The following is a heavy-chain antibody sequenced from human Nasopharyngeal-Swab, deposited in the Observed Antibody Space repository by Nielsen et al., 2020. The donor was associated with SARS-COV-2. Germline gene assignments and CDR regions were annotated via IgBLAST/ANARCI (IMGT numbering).Heavy chain of an antibody. J-gene: IGHJ6*02. V-gene: IGHV3-21*01. CDR2: ISSSSSYM. D-gene: IGHD3-9*01. Sequence: ESLKISFAASGFTFSSYSLNWVPQAPGKGLEWVSSISSSSSYMYYADSVKGRFTISRDNAKNSVYLQMNSLRAEDTAVYYCVRDRLNGGGMDVWGQGTTVTVSS. CDR1: GFTFSSYS. CDR3: VRDRLNGGGMDV.